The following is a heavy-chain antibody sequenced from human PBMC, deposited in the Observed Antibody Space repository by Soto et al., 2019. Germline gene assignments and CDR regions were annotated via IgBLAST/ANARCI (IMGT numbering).Heavy chain of an antibody. D-gene: IGHD3-16*01. CDR2: ISGSGGRS. CDR1: GFTFSNYA. V-gene: IGHV3-23*01. J-gene: IGHJ4*02. Sequence: EVQLLDSGGGLVQPGGSLRLSCAASGFTFSNYAMTWVRQAPGKGLELVSGISGSGGRSYYADSVKGRFTISRDNSKSTLYLQMDSLRAEDTAVYYCAKAYFVWSSEQPYYFDYWGQGTLVTVSS. CDR3: AKAYFVWSSEQPYYFDY.